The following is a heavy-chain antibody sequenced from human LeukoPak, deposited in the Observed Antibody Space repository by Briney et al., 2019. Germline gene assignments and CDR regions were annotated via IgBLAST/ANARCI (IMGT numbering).Heavy chain of an antibody. D-gene: IGHD3-16*01. J-gene: IGHJ3*02. CDR3: ATRLGFWRAFDI. CDR1: GGSISSYY. V-gene: IGHV4-59*01. Sequence: SETLSLTCTVSGGSISSYYWSWIRQPPGKGLEWIGYIYYSGSTNYNPSLKSRATISVDTSKNQFSLKLSSVTAADTAVYYCATRLGFWRAFDIWGQGTMVTASS. CDR2: IYYSGST.